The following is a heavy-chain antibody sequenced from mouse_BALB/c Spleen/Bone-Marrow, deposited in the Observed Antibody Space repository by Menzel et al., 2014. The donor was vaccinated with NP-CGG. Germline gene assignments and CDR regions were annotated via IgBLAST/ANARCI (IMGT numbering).Heavy chain of an antibody. Sequence: VQLQQSGAELVKPGASVKLSCTASGFNIKDTYMHWVKQRPEQGLEWIGRIDPANGNTKYDPKFQGKATITADTSSNTAYLQLSSLTSEDTAVYYCANYCYGWDFDVWGAGPTVTVPS. V-gene: IGHV14-3*02. CDR2: IDPANGNT. CDR3: ANYCYGWDFDV. CDR1: GFNIKDTY. J-gene: IGHJ1*01. D-gene: IGHD2-12*01.